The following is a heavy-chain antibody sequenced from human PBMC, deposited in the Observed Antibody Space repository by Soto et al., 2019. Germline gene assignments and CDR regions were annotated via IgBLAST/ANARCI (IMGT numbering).Heavy chain of an antibody. CDR1: GFTFSSYA. V-gene: IGHV3-23*01. Sequence: GGSLRLSCAASGFTFSSYAMSWVRQAPGKGLEWVSAISGSGGSTYYADSVKGRFTISRDNSKNTLYLQMNSLRAEDTAVYYCAKFRVDTAMVTGLGFDGWGQGTLVTVSS. J-gene: IGHJ4*02. D-gene: IGHD5-18*01. CDR3: AKFRVDTAMVTGLGFDG. CDR2: ISGSGGST.